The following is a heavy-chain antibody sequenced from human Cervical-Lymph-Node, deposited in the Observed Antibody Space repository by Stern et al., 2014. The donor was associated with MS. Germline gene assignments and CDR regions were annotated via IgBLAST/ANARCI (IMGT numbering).Heavy chain of an antibody. D-gene: IGHD1-26*01. V-gene: IGHV1-69*01. Sequence: QVQLVESGAEVKKPGSSVKVSCQASGGTLISYPISLVRQAPGPGLELLGGIMPILGTSNYAHKFQGRVTITADESTTTIYMELRSLKSEDTAVYYCARHLGSHESGWFDPWGQGTLVTVSS. CDR3: ARHLGSHESGWFDP. CDR1: GGTLISYP. J-gene: IGHJ5*02. CDR2: IMPILGTS.